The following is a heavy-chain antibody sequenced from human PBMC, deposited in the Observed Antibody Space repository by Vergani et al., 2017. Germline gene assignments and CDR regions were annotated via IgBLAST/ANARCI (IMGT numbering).Heavy chain of an antibody. CDR2: NNNDGQT. CDR3: AVRPRVNLVGGEIVTKRTFDY. CDR1: CESFSSFY. J-gene: IGHJ4*02. V-gene: IGHV4-34*02. Sequence: QVPLQQWGAGVVKPSGPLSLTCAVFCESFSSFYWSWIRQPPCKGLEWIGENNNDGQTNYNPSLESRVTVSRDTAKNQFSLNWMSVTAADTAMYYCAVRPRVNLVGGEIVTKRTFDYWSQGSLVTVSA. D-gene: IGHD3-10*01.